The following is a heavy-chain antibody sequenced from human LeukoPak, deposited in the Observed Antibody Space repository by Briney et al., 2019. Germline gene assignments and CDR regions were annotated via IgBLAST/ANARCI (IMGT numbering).Heavy chain of an antibody. V-gene: IGHV4-39*07. J-gene: IGHJ4*02. CDR1: GGSISSNNYN. D-gene: IGHD2-21*02. CDR2: VYYSGST. CDR3: ARGGCGGDCYSDPFDY. Sequence: SETLSLTCIVSGGSISSNNYNWGWIRQPPGKGLEWIGSVYYSGSTYYNPSLKSRVTVSVDTSKNQFSLKLSSVTAADTAVYYCARGGCGGDCYSDPFDYWGQGTLVTVSS.